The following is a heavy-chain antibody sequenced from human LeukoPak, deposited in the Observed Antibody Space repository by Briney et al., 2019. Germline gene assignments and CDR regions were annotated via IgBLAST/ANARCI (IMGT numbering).Heavy chain of an antibody. CDR3: ARVLDSSGYYGGEYYFDY. Sequence: SQTLSLTCTVSGGSISSGDYYWSWIRQPPGKGLEWIGYIYYSGSTYYNPSLKSRVTISVDTSKNQFSLKLSSVTAADTAVYNCARVLDSSGYYGGEYYFDYWGQGTLVTVSS. CDR2: IYYSGST. D-gene: IGHD3-22*01. V-gene: IGHV4-30-4*01. J-gene: IGHJ4*02. CDR1: GGSISSGDYY.